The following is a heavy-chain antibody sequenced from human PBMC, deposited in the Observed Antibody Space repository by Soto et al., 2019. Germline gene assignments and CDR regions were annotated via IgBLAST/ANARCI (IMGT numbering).Heavy chain of an antibody. CDR2: MIPILCIA. J-gene: IGHJ4*02. V-gene: IGHV1-69*02. Sequence: SVKVSCKASGGTFSSYTISLVRQAPVQGLEWIVRMIPILCIADYSQKVQGRLTSTSDKCTGACCMELIDLRSDDTAVYYCEHHGSVWESYDYWGQGTLVTVSS. CDR1: GGTFSSYT. CDR3: EHHGSVWESYDY. D-gene: IGHD6-19*01.